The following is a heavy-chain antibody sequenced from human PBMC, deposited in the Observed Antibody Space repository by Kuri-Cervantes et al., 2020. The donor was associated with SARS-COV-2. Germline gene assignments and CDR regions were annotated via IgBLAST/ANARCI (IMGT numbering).Heavy chain of an antibody. D-gene: IGHD3-10*01. V-gene: IGHV3-30-3*01. CDR1: GFTFSSYA. CDR2: ISYDGSNK. CDR3: ARDLVAGGSGLPSY. Sequence: SLRLSCAASGFTFSSYAMHWVRQAPGKGLEWVAVISYDGSNKYYAASVKGRFTISRDNSKNTLYLQMNSLRAEDTAVYYCARDLVAGGSGLPSYWGQGTLVTVSS. J-gene: IGHJ4*02.